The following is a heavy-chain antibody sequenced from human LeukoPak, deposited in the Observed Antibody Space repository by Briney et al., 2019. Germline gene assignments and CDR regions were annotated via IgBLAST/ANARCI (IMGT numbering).Heavy chain of an antibody. CDR3: ARSGSSSPGAFDI. CDR2: IIPIFGTA. Sequence: ASVKVSCKASGGTFSSYAISWVRQAPGQGLEWMGGIIPIFGTANYAQKFQGRVTITADESTSAAYMELSSLRSEDTAVYYCARSGSSSPGAFDIWGQGTMVTVSS. V-gene: IGHV1-69*01. J-gene: IGHJ3*02. CDR1: GGTFSSYA. D-gene: IGHD6-6*01.